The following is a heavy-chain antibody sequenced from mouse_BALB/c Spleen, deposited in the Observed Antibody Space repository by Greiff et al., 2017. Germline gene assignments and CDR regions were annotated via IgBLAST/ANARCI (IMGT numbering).Heavy chain of an antibody. J-gene: IGHJ4*01. Sequence: EVMLVESGGGLVQPGGSRKLSCAASGFTFSSFGMHWVRQAPEKGLEWVAYISSGSSTIYYADTVKGRFTISRDNPKNTLFLQMTSLRSEDTAMYYCARDGYDYYAMDYWGQGTSVTVSS. CDR3: ARDGYDYYAMDY. D-gene: IGHD1-2*01. V-gene: IGHV5-17*02. CDR1: GFTFSSFG. CDR2: ISSGSSTI.